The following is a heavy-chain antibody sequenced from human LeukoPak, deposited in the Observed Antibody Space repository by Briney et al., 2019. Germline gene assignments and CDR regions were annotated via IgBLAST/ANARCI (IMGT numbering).Heavy chain of an antibody. CDR2: ITWNSGNI. CDR1: GFTFDDYA. D-gene: IGHD3-16*01. V-gene: IGHV3-9*03. CDR3: AKSYTSMASWGAFDF. Sequence: GGSLRLSCAASGFTFDDYAMHWLRQAPGKGLEWVAGITWNSGNIVYADSVKGRFTISRDNAKNSLYLQMSSLRAEDMALYYCAKSYTSMASWGAFDFWGKGTMVTVS. J-gene: IGHJ3*01.